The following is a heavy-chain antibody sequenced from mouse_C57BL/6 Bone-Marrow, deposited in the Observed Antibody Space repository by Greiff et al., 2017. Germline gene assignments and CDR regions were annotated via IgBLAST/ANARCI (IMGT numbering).Heavy chain of an antibody. V-gene: IGHV1-66*01. CDR2: IYPGSGNT. CDR3: AEERGVAY. J-gene: IGHJ3*01. CDR1: GYSFTSYY. Sequence: VQRVESGPELVKPGASVKISCKASGYSFTSYYIHWVKQRPGQGLEWIGWIYPGSGNTKYNEKFKGKATLTADTSSSTAYMQLSSLTSEDSAVXYCAEERGVAYWGQGTLVTVSA.